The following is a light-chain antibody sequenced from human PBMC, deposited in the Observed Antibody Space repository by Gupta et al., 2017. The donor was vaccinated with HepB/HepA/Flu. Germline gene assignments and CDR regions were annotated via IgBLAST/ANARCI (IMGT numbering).Light chain of an antibody. CDR2: DAS. V-gene: IGKV3-20*01. CDR3: QKYGSSPSYS. Sequence: ELVLTQVPDTLFLSPGDRAVLSCRASRTVANNFLAWYQQKPGQAPRLVIYDASTRATGIPDRFTGSGSGTDFTLTISRLEPEDFAVYYCQKYGSSPSYSFGQGTKLGI. J-gene: IGKJ2*03. CDR1: RTVANNF.